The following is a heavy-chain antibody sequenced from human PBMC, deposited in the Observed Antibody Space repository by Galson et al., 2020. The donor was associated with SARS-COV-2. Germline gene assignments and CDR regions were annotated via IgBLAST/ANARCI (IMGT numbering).Heavy chain of an antibody. CDR2: IWYDGSNK. D-gene: IGHD6-13*01. Sequence: GGSLRLSCAASGFTFSSYGMHWVRQAPGKGLEWVAVIWYDGSNKYYADSVKGRFTISRDNSKNTLYLQMNSLRAEDTAVYYCARDLPSSSWSPSSDTVGYWGQGTLVTVSS. CDR3: ARDLPSSSWSPSSDTVGY. V-gene: IGHV3-33*01. J-gene: IGHJ4*02. CDR1: GFTFSSYG.